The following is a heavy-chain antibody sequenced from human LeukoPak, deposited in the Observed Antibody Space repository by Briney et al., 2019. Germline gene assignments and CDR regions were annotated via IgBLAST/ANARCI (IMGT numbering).Heavy chain of an antibody. D-gene: IGHD6-19*01. Sequence: GGSLRLSCAASGFTFSSYAMSWVRQAPGKGLEWVSAISGSGGSTYYADSVKGRFTISRDNSKNTLYLQMSSLRAEDTAVYYCAKAKTPLSGWYWFDPWGQGTLVTVSS. V-gene: IGHV3-23*01. CDR1: GFTFSSYA. CDR3: AKAKTPLSGWYWFDP. CDR2: ISGSGGST. J-gene: IGHJ5*02.